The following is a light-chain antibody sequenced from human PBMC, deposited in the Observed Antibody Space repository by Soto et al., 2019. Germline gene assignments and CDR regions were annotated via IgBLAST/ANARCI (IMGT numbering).Light chain of an antibody. V-gene: IGKV1-5*03. CDR1: QSISSW. Sequence: DIQMTQSTSILSASVGDRVTITCRASQSISSWLAWYQQKPGKATKLLIYKASSLESGVPSRFSGSGSGTEFTLTISSLQPDDFATYYCQQYNSYSQTFGQGTKVDI. CDR2: KAS. CDR3: QQYNSYSQT. J-gene: IGKJ1*01.